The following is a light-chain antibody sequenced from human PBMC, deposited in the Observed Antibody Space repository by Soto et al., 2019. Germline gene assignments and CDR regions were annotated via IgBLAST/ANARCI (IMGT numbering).Light chain of an antibody. CDR3: QQGRM. CDR2: DAS. Sequence: EIVLTQSPVTLSLSPGERATLSCRASHSINTFLDWYQQKPGQAPRLLIYDASDRATGIPDRFSGSGSGTDFPLTISSLEPEDFAVYYCQQGRMFGQGTKVELK. J-gene: IGKJ1*01. V-gene: IGKV3-11*01. CDR1: HSINTF.